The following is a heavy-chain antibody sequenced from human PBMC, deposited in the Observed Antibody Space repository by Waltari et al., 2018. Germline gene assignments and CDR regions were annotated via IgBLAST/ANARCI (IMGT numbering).Heavy chain of an antibody. D-gene: IGHD2-15*01. J-gene: IGHJ4*02. CDR3: AREKLMGEYIDY. CDR1: GFTFDDQG. Sequence: EVQLVESGGGVRRPGGSLRLSCAASGFTFDDQGMRGVRQAPGKGLEWVSSINWNGGSTCYADSVRGRFTISRDNAKNSLYLQMNSLRADDTALYYCAREKLMGEYIDYWGQGTLVTVSS. V-gene: IGHV3-20*04. CDR2: INWNGGST.